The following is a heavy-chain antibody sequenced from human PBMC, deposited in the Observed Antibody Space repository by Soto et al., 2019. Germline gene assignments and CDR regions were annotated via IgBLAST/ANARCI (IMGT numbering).Heavy chain of an antibody. CDR1: GGSVSSGSDY. CDR2: IYYSGRT. V-gene: IGHV4-61*01. J-gene: IGHJ4*02. Sequence: QVQLQESGPGLVKPSETLSLTCTVSGGSVSSGSDYWSWIRQPPGKGLEWIGYIYYSGRTNYNPSLKSRVTISVDTSKNQFSLKLSSVTAADTAVYYCSRDFWGSSDYWGQGTLVTVSS. D-gene: IGHD3-16*01. CDR3: SRDFWGSSDY.